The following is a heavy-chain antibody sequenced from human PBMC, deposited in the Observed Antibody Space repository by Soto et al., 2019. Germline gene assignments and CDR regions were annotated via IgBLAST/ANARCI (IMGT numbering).Heavy chain of an antibody. J-gene: IGHJ5*02. D-gene: IGHD2-15*01. CDR1: GGSISSYY. V-gene: IGHV4-4*07. CDR2: IYTSGST. Sequence: SETLSLTCTVSGGSISSYYWSWIRQPAGKGLEWIGRIYTSGSTNYNPSLKSRVTMSVDTSKNQFSLKLSSVTAADTAVYYCARDIGYCSGGSCYGPFDPWGQGTLVTVSS. CDR3: ARDIGYCSGGSCYGPFDP.